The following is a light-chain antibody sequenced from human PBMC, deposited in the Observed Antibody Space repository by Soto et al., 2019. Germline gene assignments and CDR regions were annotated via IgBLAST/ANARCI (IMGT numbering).Light chain of an antibody. CDR2: AVS. J-gene: IGKJ2*01. V-gene: IGKV3-15*01. CDR3: QQYDNWPQYT. CDR1: RNIGGK. Sequence: EIVMTQSPATLSVPPGERATLFCRASRNIGGKLAWFQQKPGQAPTLLMYAVSTRAAGVPPRFSGSGSGTEFTLSISSLKSEDFAVYYCQQYDNWPQYTFGQGPKLEIK.